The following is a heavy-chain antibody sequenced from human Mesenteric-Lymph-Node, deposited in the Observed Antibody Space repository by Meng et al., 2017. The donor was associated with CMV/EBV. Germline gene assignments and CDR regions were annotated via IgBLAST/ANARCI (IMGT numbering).Heavy chain of an antibody. CDR2: IYYSGST. CDR1: GGSISSSSYY. Sequence: QLQLQESGPGLVKPSETLSLTCTVSGGSISSSSYYWGWIRQPTGKGLEWIGSIYYSGSTYYNPSLKSRVTISVDTSKNQFSLKLSSVTAADTAVYYCARDGDYYDSSGYNPFDYWGQGTLVTVSS. V-gene: IGHV4-39*07. CDR3: ARDGDYYDSSGYNPFDY. D-gene: IGHD3-22*01. J-gene: IGHJ4*02.